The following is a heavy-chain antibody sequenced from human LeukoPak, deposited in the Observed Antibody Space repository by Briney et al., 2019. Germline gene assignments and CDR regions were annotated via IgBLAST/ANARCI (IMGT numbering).Heavy chain of an antibody. CDR2: ISGSGGST. J-gene: IGHJ4*02. CDR1: GLTFSSYV. CDR3: ATLRFLEWSPFDY. Sequence: GGSLRLSCAASGLTFSSYVMSWVRQAPGKGLEWVSAISGSGGSTYYADSVKGRFTISRDNSKNTLYLQMNSLRAEDTAVYYCATLRFLEWSPFDYWGQGTLVTVSS. D-gene: IGHD3-3*01. V-gene: IGHV3-23*01.